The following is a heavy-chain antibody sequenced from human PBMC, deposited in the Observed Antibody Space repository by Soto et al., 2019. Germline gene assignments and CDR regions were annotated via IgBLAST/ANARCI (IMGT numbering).Heavy chain of an antibody. CDR2: ISSSGSTI. CDR1: GFTFSDYY. V-gene: IGHV3-11*01. J-gene: IGHJ6*02. Sequence: QVQLVESGGGLVKPGGSLRLSCAASGFTFSDYYMSWIRQAPGKGLEWVSYISSSGSTIYYADSVKGRFTISRDNAKNSLYLQMNSLRAEDTAVYSCAIDPLTGTTYYYYYGMDVWGPGTTVTVSS. CDR3: AIDPLTGTTYYYYYGMDV. D-gene: IGHD1-20*01.